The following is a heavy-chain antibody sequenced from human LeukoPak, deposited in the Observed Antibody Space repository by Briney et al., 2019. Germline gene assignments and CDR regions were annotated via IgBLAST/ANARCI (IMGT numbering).Heavy chain of an antibody. D-gene: IGHD3-16*01. Sequence: PSETLSLTCTVSGGSISGYYWSWIRQSPGKGLEWIGYVYYSGTTNYNPSFESRVTISVDTSRNQFSLKLRSVTAADTALYYCAKYIRQWGTYFFAFGGQEPRVPVPS. CDR3: AKYIRQWGTYFFAF. CDR2: VYYSGTT. V-gene: IGHV4-59*01. J-gene: IGHJ4*02. CDR1: GGSISGYY.